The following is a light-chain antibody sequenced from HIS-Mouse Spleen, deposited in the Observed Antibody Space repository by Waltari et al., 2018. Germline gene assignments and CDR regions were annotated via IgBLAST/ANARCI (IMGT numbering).Light chain of an antibody. CDR3: SSYAGSNNLV. J-gene: IGLJ2*01. V-gene: IGLV2-8*01. CDR2: EVS. Sequence: QSALTQPPSASGSPGPPSPIPGTGPSSDVGGYHFVPWYQQHPGKAPKLMIYEVSKRPSGVPDRFSGSKSGNTASLTVSGLQAEDEADYYCSSYAGSNNLVFGGGTKLTVL. CDR1: SSDVGGYHF.